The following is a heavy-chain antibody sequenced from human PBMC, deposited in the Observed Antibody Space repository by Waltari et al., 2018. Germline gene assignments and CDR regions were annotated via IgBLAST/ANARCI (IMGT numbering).Heavy chain of an antibody. D-gene: IGHD2-8*02. CDR2: IGGSSSTR. J-gene: IGHJ4*02. CDR3: ARGYSTGRSGFDY. Sequence: EVQLVESGGGFTQPGGALELSGAASALTFRRNVTNWVRQAPGKGLEWGSVIGGSSSTRYYAHSVKRRFTSSRDNAKNSLYLQMTRPRAEDTAVYYCARGYSTGRSGFDYWGQGTLVTVSS. V-gene: IGHV3-48*01. CDR1: ALTFRRNV.